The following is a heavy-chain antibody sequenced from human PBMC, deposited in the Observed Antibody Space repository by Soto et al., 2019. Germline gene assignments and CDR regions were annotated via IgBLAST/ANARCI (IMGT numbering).Heavy chain of an antibody. CDR3: AKDRDDIGMVDAFEI. Sequence: EMQLLESGGDLVQPGGSLRLSCAASGFTLSNYAMTWVRQAPGKGLEYISAISGSGVTTYDADSMKGRFTISRDNSKNTLYLQTNSLRAEDTAVYYCAKDRDDIGMVDAFEIWGQGTMVTVSS. V-gene: IGHV3-23*01. CDR2: ISGSGVTT. J-gene: IGHJ3*02. CDR1: GFTLSNYA. D-gene: IGHD2-15*01.